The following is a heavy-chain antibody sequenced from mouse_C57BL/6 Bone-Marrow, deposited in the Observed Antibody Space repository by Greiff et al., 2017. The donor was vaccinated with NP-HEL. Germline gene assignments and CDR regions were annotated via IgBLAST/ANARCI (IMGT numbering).Heavy chain of an antibody. Sequence: QVQLQQSGAELARPGASVKLSCKASGYTFTSYGISWVKQRTGQGLEWIGEIYPRSGNTYYNEKFKGKATLTADKSSSTAYMQLSSLTSEDSAVYFCARPYGSSPLDDWGQGTTLTVSS. CDR1: GYTFTSYG. D-gene: IGHD1-1*01. J-gene: IGHJ2*01. CDR2: IYPRSGNT. V-gene: IGHV1-81*01. CDR3: ARPYGSSPLDD.